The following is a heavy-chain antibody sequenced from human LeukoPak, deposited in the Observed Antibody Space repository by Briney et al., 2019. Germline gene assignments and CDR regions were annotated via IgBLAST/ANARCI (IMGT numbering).Heavy chain of an antibody. CDR2: IYPGDSET. J-gene: IGHJ3*02. CDR1: GYDFTSHW. D-gene: IGHD1-14*01. CDR3: ARRPESRAFDI. V-gene: IGHV5-51*01. Sequence: RGESLKISCKGSGYDFTSHWIGWVRQMPGKGLEWMGIIYPGDSETRYSPSFQGQVTISADKSISTAYLQWSSLKASDTAMYSCARRPESRAFDIWGQGTMVTVSS.